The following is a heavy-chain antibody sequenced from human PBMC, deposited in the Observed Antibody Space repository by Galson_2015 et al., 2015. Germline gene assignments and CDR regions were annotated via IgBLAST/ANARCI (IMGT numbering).Heavy chain of an antibody. Sequence: SVKVSCKASGYTFTSYGISWVRQAPGQGLEWMGWISAYTGNTNYAQKLQGRVTMTTDTSTSTAYMELRSLRSDDTAVYYCARDDLTYSSSWYDYWGQGTLVTVSS. CDR2: ISAYTGNT. J-gene: IGHJ4*02. V-gene: IGHV1-18*04. CDR3: ARDDLTYSSSWYDY. CDR1: GYTFTSYG. D-gene: IGHD6-13*01.